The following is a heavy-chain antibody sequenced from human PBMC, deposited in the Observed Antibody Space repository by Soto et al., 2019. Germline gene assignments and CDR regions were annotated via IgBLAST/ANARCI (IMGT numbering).Heavy chain of an antibody. V-gene: IGHV3-7*01. CDR1: GFTFSSYW. D-gene: IGHD1-26*01. CDR3: ARDMXLVGATTKQYYYYGMDV. CDR2: IKQDGSEK. J-gene: IGHJ6*02. Sequence: PGGSLRLSCAASGFTFSSYWMSWVRQAPGKGLEWVANIKQDGSEKYYVDSVKGRFTISRDNAKNSLYLQMNSLRAEDTAVYYCARDMXLVGATTKQYYYYGMDVWGQGTTVTVSS.